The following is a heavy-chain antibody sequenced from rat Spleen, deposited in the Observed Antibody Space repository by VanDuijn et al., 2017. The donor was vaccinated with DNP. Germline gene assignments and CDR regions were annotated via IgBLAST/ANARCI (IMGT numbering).Heavy chain of an antibody. J-gene: IGHJ4*01. Sequence: EVQLVESGGGLVQPGRSLKLSCAASGFTLSDYAMVWVRQAPKKGLEWVATITYDVTRTYYRDSVKGRFTLSRDNAKSTLNLQMDSLRSEDTATYYCGRHGSILRLERAMDARGQGTSVTVSS. CDR1: GFTLSDYA. CDR2: ITYDVTRT. D-gene: IGHD1-6*01. V-gene: IGHV5-17*01. CDR3: GRHGSILRLERAMDA.